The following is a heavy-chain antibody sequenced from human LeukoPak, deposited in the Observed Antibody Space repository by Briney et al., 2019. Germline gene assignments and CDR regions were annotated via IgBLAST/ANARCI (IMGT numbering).Heavy chain of an antibody. CDR3: ARGPSECIAVVVAATPPDY. V-gene: IGHV1-2*02. D-gene: IGHD2-15*01. J-gene: IGHJ4*02. CDR1: GYTFTNYY. CDR2: INPNSGGT. Sequence: ASVKVSCKASGYTFTNYYIHWVRQAPGQGLEWMGWINPNSGGTNYAQKFQGRATMTRDTSISTAYMEVSRLRSDDTAVYYCARGPSECIAVVVAATPPDYWGQGTLVTVSS.